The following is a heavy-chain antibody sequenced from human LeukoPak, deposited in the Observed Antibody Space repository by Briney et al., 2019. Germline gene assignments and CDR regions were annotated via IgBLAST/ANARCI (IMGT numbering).Heavy chain of an antibody. Sequence: ASVKVSCKASGYTFTSYGISWVRQAPGQGLEWMGWISAYNGNTNYARKLQGRVTMTTDTSTSTAYMEFRSLRSDDTAVYYCARDSDCSGGSCFFDYWGQGTLVTVSS. J-gene: IGHJ4*02. D-gene: IGHD2-15*01. V-gene: IGHV1-18*01. CDR1: GYTFTSYG. CDR2: ISAYNGNT. CDR3: ARDSDCSGGSCFFDY.